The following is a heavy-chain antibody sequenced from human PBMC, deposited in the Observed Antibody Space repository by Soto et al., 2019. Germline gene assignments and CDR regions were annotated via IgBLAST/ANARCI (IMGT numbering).Heavy chain of an antibody. V-gene: IGHV4-59*01. J-gene: IGHJ4*02. CDR2: IYYSGST. Sequence: SETLSLTCTVSGGSISSYYWSWIRQPPGKGLEWIGYIYYSGSTSYNPSLKSRVTISVDTSKNQFSLKLTSVTAADTALYYCAGGNWNDLYYFDYWGQGTLVTVSS. CDR1: GGSISSYY. D-gene: IGHD1-1*01. CDR3: AGGNWNDLYYFDY.